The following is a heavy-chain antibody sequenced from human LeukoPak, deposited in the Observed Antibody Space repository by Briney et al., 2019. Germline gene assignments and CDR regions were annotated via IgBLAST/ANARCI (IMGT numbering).Heavy chain of an antibody. Sequence: ASVKVSCKASGYTFTSYYMHWVRQAPGQGLEWMGIINPSGGSTSYAQKFQGRVTMTRDVSTSTVYMELSSLRSEDTAVYYCARTSAELRYFDWLFQNWGQGTLVTVSS. V-gene: IGHV1-46*01. CDR2: INPSGGST. CDR3: ARTSAELRYFDWLFQN. CDR1: GYTFTSYY. J-gene: IGHJ4*02. D-gene: IGHD3-9*01.